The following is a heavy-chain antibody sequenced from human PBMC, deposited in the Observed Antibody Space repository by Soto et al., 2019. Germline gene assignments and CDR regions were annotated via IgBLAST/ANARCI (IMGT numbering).Heavy chain of an antibody. CDR3: ATSSGYYNFDY. Sequence: QLQLQESGPGLVKPSETLSLTCTVSGGSISGTTFYWGWIRQPPGKGLECLGRVYYTGSTYYNPSLKSRITISVDTPKNQFSLRLSSVTAADTAVYYCATSSGYYNFDYWGLGTLVTVSS. D-gene: IGHD3-22*01. V-gene: IGHV4-39*01. J-gene: IGHJ4*02. CDR2: VYYTGST. CDR1: GGSISGTTFY.